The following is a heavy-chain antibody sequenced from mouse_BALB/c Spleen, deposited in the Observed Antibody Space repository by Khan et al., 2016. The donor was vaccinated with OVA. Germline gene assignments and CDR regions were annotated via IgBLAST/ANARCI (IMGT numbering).Heavy chain of an antibody. D-gene: IGHD2-4*01. CDR3: TRTYDSYYLDY. Sequence: VQLKQSGTVLARPGASVKMSCKASGYSFTNYWMHWVQQRPGQGLEWIGAIYPGISDTRYNQKFKGKAKLTAVTSASTAYMELSSLTNEDSAVYYDTRTYDSYYLDYWGQGTTLTVSS. V-gene: IGHV1-5*01. J-gene: IGHJ2*01. CDR2: IYPGISDT. CDR1: GYSFTNYW.